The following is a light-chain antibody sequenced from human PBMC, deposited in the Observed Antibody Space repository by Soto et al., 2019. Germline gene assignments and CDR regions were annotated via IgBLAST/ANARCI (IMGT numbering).Light chain of an antibody. V-gene: IGKV3-20*01. CDR1: RSVNNNY. CDR3: QQYDTSLPYT. CDR2: GAS. J-gene: IGKJ4*01. Sequence: EIVLTQSPGTLSLSPGDRATLSCKASRSVNNNYLAWYQHKPGQAPRLLIYGASSRATGIPDRFSGSGSGTDFTLTISRLEPEDFAVYYCQQYDTSLPYTFGGGTKVDIK.